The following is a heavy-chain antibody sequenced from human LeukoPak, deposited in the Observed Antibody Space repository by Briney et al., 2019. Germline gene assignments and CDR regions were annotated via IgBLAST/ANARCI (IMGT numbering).Heavy chain of an antibody. Sequence: SETLSLTCIVSGGSISSTSYYWGWIRQPPGKGLEWIGSIYYSGSTYYNPSLKSRVTISVDTSKNQFPLKLSSVTAADTAVYYCARDVSLSDWFDPWGQGTLVTVSS. CDR1: GGSISSTSYY. V-gene: IGHV4-39*06. CDR3: ARDVSLSDWFDP. D-gene: IGHD6-25*01. CDR2: IYYSGST. J-gene: IGHJ5*02.